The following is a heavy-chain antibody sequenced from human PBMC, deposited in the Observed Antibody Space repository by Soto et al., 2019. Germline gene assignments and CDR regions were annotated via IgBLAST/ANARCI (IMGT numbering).Heavy chain of an antibody. D-gene: IGHD5-18*01. J-gene: IGHJ4*02. V-gene: IGHV3-7*05. CDR1: GFTFSSYW. CDR2: IKQDGSEK. Sequence: GGSLRLSCAASGFTFSSYWMSWVRQAPGKGLEWVANIKQDGSEKYYVDSVKGRFTISRDNAKNSLYLQMNSLRAEDTAVYYCARDRKVQLPLSIWVYWGQGTLVTVSS. CDR3: ARDRKVQLPLSIWVY.